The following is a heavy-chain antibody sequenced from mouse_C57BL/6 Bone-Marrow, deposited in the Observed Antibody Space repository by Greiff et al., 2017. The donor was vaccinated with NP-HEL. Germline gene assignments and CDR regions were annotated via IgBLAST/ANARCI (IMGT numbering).Heavy chain of an antibody. J-gene: IGHJ1*03. CDR2: IDPNSGGT. Sequence: QVQLKQPGAELVKPGASVKLSCKASGYTFTSYWMHWVKQRPGRGLEWIGRIDPNSGGTKYNEKFKSKATLTVDKPSSTAYMQLSSLTSEDSAVYYCARKADGNLYWYFDVWGTGTTVTVSS. D-gene: IGHD2-1*01. CDR3: ARKADGNLYWYFDV. CDR1: GYTFTSYW. V-gene: IGHV1-72*01.